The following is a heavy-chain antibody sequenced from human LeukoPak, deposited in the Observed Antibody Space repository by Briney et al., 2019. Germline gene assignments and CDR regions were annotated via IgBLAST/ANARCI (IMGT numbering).Heavy chain of an antibody. D-gene: IGHD3-22*01. CDR1: GYTFTSHY. CDR3: ARDGSSGYYGDY. CDR2: INPSGGST. J-gene: IGHJ4*02. Sequence: GASVKVSCKASGYTFTSHYMHWVRQAPGQGLEWMEIINPSGGSTSYAQKFQGRVTMTRDTSTSTVYMELSSLRSEDTAVYYCARDGSSGYYGDYWGQGTLVTVSS. V-gene: IGHV1-46*01.